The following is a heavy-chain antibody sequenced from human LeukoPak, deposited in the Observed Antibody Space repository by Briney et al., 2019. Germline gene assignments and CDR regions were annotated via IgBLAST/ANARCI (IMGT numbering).Heavy chain of an antibody. Sequence: GGSLRLSCAASGFTFSTYWMHWVRQAPGKGLVWVPRINRDASSIAYADSVQGRFTISRDNAKNSLYLQMNSLRAEDTAVYYCARDQGGLGYWGQGTLVTVSS. CDR2: INRDASSI. CDR3: ARDQGGLGY. V-gene: IGHV3-74*01. D-gene: IGHD3-16*01. J-gene: IGHJ4*02. CDR1: GFTFSTYW.